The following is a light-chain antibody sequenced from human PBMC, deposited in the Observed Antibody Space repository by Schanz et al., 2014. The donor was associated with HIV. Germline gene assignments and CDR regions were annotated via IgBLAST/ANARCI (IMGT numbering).Light chain of an antibody. J-gene: IGLJ3*02. CDR1: ISDVGSYNL. Sequence: QSALTQSASVSGSPGQSITISCTGTISDVGSYNLVSWYQQHPGKAPKLMIYEGSKRPSGVSNRFTGSTSGNTASLTISGLQAEDEADYHCCSYTSSSTVVFGGGTKLTVL. CDR2: EGS. CDR3: CSYTSSSTVV. V-gene: IGLV2-14*02.